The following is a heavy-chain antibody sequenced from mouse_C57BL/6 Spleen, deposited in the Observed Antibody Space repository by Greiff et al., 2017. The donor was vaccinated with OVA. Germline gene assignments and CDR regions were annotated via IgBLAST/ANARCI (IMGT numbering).Heavy chain of an antibody. V-gene: IGHV5-17*03. CDR1: GFTFSDYG. J-gene: IGHJ1*03. CDR2: ISSGSSTN. CDR3: ARRDDYYEGYFDV. D-gene: IGHD2-3*01. Sequence: EVMLVESGGGLVKPGGSLKLSCAASGFTFSDYGMHWVRQAPEKGLEWVAYISSGSSTNYYADKVKGRFTISSDTAKNTLCLQMTSLRSEDTAMYYCARRDDYYEGYFDVWGTGTTVTVSS.